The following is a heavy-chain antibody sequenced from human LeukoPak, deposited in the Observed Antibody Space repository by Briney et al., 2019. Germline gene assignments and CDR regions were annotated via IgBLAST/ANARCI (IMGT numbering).Heavy chain of an antibody. J-gene: IGHJ4*02. CDR2: IYYSGST. V-gene: IGHV4-61*01. D-gene: IGHD1-20*01. Sequence: SETLSLTCTVSGCSVSSGSYYWSWIRQPPGKGLEWIGYIYYSGSTNYNPSLKSRVTISVDTSKNQFSLKLSSVTAADTAGYYCASLYNWNGRGFDYWGQGTLVTVSS. CDR3: ASLYNWNGRGFDY. CDR1: GCSVSSGSYY.